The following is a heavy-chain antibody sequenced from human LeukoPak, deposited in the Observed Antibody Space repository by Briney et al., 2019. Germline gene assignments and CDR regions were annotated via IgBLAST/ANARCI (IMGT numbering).Heavy chain of an antibody. D-gene: IGHD6-25*01. CDR1: GGSFSGYY. V-gene: IGHV4-34*01. J-gene: IGHJ2*01. CDR3: ARQRHNWYFDP. CDR2: INHSGST. Sequence: MSSETLSLTCAVYGGSFSGYYWSWIRQPPGKGLEWIGEINHSGSTNYNPSLKSRVTISVDTSKNQFSLKLSSVTAADTAVYYCARQRHNWYFDPWGRGTLVTVSS.